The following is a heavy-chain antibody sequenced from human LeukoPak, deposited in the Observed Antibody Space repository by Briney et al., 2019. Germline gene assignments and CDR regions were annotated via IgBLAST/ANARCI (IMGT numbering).Heavy chain of an antibody. CDR3: AMNYYDSSRYFPFDF. CDR2: IWYDGSNK. V-gene: IGHV3-33*08. J-gene: IGHJ4*02. D-gene: IGHD3-22*01. CDR1: GFMFSNYV. Sequence: PGGSLRLSCAASGFMFSNYVMHWVRQAPGKGLEWVASIWYDGSNKHYADSVKGRFTISRDNSRNTLFLQMNNLRAEDTAVYYCAMNYYDSSRYFPFDFWGQGTLVTVSS.